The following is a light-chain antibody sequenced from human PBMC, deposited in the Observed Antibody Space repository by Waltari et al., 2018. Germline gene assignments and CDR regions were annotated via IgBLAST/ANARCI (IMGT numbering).Light chain of an antibody. J-gene: IGKJ1*01. CDR1: QGISNY. V-gene: IGKV1D-8*03. CDR3: QHYYNFPWT. Sequence: VIWMTQSPSLLSASPGARVTITCRMSQGISNYLAWYQQKPGRAPDLLIYGASILHSGVPSRFSGSGSGTDFTLTISSLQSEDVATYYCQHYYNFPWTFGQGTKVEIK. CDR2: GAS.